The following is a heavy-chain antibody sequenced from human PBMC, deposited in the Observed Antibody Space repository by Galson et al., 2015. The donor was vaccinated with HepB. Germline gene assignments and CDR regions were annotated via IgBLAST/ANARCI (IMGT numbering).Heavy chain of an antibody. D-gene: IGHD1/OR15-1a*01. CDR1: GYTFTSYG. CDR3: TRNNSDEGAFDI. CDR2: ISSYNDNT. J-gene: IGHJ3*02. V-gene: IGHV1-18*01. Sequence: SVKVSCKASGYTFTSYGFSWVRKAPGQGLEWVGWISSYNDNTNYAQKFQGRVTMTTDTSTSTAYMELRTLRSDDTAVYYCTRNNSDEGAFDIGGQGPMVTVSS.